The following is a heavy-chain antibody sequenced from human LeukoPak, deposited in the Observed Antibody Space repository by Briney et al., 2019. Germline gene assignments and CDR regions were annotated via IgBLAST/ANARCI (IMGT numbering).Heavy chain of an antibody. CDR2: ISGDGGTI. J-gene: IGHJ4*02. V-gene: IGHV3-23*01. Sequence: GGSLRLSCAASGFTLRSSAMSWVRPAPGKGLEWVSAISGDGGTISYTASVRGRFTISRDNAKNTLFLQMSSLRAGDTALYYCAKELYGNPSGYWGQGTRVTVSS. D-gene: IGHD2-8*01. CDR3: AKELYGNPSGY. CDR1: GFTLRSSA.